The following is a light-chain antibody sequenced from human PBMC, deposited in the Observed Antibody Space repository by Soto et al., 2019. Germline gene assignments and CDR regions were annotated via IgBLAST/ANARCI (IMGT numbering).Light chain of an antibody. CDR2: LTS. V-gene: IGKV1-39*01. J-gene: IGKJ1*01. Sequence: DIQMTQSPSSLSASVGDRVTITCRASQSISTSLNWFQQKPGRAPKLLIYLTSTLQSGVPSRFSGSGSGTDFTLTISSLQPEDFATYYCQQSSTTPWTFGQGTKVDVK. CDR3: QQSSTTPWT. CDR1: QSISTS.